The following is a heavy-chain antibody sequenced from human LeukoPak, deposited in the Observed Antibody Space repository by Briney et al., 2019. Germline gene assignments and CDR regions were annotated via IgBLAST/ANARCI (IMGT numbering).Heavy chain of an antibody. V-gene: IGHV4-59*08. CDR3: ARTYGPYYGMDV. Sequence: SETLSLTCTVSGDSISSYYWSWIRQPPGKGLEWIGYIYYSGSTNYNPSLKSRVTISVDTSKNQFSLKLSSVTAADTAVYYCARTYGPYYGMDVWGQGTTVTVSS. D-gene: IGHD4-17*01. CDR1: GDSISSYY. CDR2: IYYSGST. J-gene: IGHJ6*02.